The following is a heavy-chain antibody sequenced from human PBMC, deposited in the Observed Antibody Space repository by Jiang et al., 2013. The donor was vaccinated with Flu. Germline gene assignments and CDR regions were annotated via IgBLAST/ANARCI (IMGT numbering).Heavy chain of an antibody. Sequence: SGAEVKKPGASVKVSCKASGYTFTSYAMHWVRQAPGQRLEWMGWINAGNGNTKYSQKFQGRVTITRDTSASTAYMELSSLRSEDTAVYYCARDGPPGVVTAEYYYYYYGMDVWAKGPRSPSP. D-gene: IGHD2-21*02. CDR1: GYTFTSYA. CDR3: ARDGPPGVVTAEYYYYYYGMDV. J-gene: IGHJ6*02. V-gene: IGHV1-3*01. CDR2: INAGNGNT.